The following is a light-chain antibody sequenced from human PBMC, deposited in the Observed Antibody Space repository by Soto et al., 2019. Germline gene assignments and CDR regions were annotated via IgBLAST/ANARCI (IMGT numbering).Light chain of an antibody. Sequence: EIVLTQSPGTLSLSPGERATLSCRASQSVSSSYLAWYQQKPGQAPRLLIYGASSRATGIPDTFSGSGSGTDFTLNISRLEPEDFAVYYCQQYGSSPPMYTFGQGTKLEIK. CDR2: GAS. CDR1: QSVSSSY. V-gene: IGKV3-20*01. CDR3: QQYGSSPPMYT. J-gene: IGKJ2*01.